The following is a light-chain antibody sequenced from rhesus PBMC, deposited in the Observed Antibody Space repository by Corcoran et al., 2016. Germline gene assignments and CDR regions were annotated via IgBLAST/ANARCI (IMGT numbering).Light chain of an antibody. CDR3: QHGYGVLVS. J-gene: IGKJ2*01. Sequence: DIQVTQSPSSLSASVGDTVTITCQASQAISNNLAWYQQTPGNVPKLLIYAASTLQTGVPSRFSGSGFGTDFTLTISSLQPEDFATYYCQHGYGVLVSFGQGTKVEIK. V-gene: IGKV1-25*02. CDR1: QAISNN. CDR2: AAS.